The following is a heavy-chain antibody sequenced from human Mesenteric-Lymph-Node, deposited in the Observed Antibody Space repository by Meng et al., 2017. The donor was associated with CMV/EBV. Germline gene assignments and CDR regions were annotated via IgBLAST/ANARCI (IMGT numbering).Heavy chain of an antibody. CDR2: ISMSGGTM. Sequence: GGSLRLSCATSGFNFTTYDMIWVRQAPGKGLEWVSFISMSGGTMHYADSVKGRFTISRDNAKNSLYLQMTSLRAEDTAVYYCARDRSAAGYFDSWGQGTLVTVSS. CDR1: GFNFTTYD. CDR3: ARDRSAAGYFDS. J-gene: IGHJ4*02. D-gene: IGHD6-25*01. V-gene: IGHV3-48*03.